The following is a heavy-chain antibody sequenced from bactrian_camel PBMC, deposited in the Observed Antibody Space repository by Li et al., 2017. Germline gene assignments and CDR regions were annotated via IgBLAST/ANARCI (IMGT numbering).Heavy chain of an antibody. CDR2: VTHSGRYT. CDR3: VKAQSAGARSLGPMELGTLDFGY. J-gene: IGHJ6*01. D-gene: IGHD6*01. Sequence: DVQLVESGGGSVQAGGSLRLSCVASGFTFSNDAMSWVRQVPGKGPEWVASVTHSGRYTYYPDSVMGRFTISRDNTKNILYLQMNSLRSEDTALYYCVKAQSAGARSLGPMELGTLDFGYWGQGTQVTVS. CDR1: GFTFSNDA. V-gene: IGHV3S31*01.